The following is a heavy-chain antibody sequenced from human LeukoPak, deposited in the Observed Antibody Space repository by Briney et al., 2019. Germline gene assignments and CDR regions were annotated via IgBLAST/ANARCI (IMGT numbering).Heavy chain of an antibody. V-gene: IGHV1-69*06. Sequence: ASVKVSCKASGGTFISYAISWVRQAPGQGLEWMGGIIPIFGTANYAQKLQGRVTITADKSTSTAYMELSSLRSEDTAVYYCARGRGGYCSGTSCYAYYMDVWGKGTTVTISS. D-gene: IGHD2-2*01. CDR3: ARGRGGYCSGTSCYAYYMDV. CDR2: IIPIFGTA. CDR1: GGTFISYA. J-gene: IGHJ6*03.